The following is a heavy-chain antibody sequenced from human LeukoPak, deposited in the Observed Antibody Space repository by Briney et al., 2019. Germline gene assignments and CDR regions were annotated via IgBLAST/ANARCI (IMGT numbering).Heavy chain of an antibody. J-gene: IGHJ6*02. Sequence: PSETLSLTCTVSGGSISRYYWSWIRQPPGKGLEWIGYIYYSGSTNYNPSLKSRVTISVDTSKNQFSLKLSSVTAADTAVYYCAAGITMVRGLHGMDVWGQGTTVTVSS. CDR1: GGSISRYY. CDR2: IYYSGST. D-gene: IGHD3-10*01. CDR3: AAGITMVRGLHGMDV. V-gene: IGHV4-59*08.